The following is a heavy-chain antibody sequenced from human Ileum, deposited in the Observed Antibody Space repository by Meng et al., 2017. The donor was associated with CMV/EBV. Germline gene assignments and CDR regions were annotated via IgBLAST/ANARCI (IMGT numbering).Heavy chain of an antibody. CDR1: CASITRDNFT. Sequence: VQPHESGPGPAERSLTLSVTSLVLCASITRDNFTWSWIRRPAQKAREWLERIDINWSAYYKHFVNSRVTVSTDTSKNYYYLQLRQVTAADTDVYSCETYIPGRSGVGYWGQGTLVTVSS. J-gene: IGHJ4*02. D-gene: IGHD3-10*01. V-gene: IGHV4-61*02. CDR3: ETYIPGRSGVGY. CDR2: IDINWSA.